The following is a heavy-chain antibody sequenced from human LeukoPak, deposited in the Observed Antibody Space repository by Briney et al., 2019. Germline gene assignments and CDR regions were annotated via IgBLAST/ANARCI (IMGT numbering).Heavy chain of an antibody. CDR3: ARDRVAAAGRFSFDY. Sequence: ASVTVSCKASGCTFTSYAMHWVRQAPGQRLEWMGWINAGNGNTKYSQKFQGRVTITRDTSASTAYMELSSLRSEDTAVYYCARDRVAAAGRFSFDYWGQGTLVTVSS. D-gene: IGHD6-13*01. V-gene: IGHV1-3*01. CDR2: INAGNGNT. J-gene: IGHJ4*02. CDR1: GCTFTSYA.